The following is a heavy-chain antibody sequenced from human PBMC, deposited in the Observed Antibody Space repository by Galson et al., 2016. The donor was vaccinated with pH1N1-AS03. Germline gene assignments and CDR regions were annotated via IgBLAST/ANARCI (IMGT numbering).Heavy chain of an antibody. CDR2: ISSSSTYI. Sequence: SLRLSCAASGFTFSDYTMSWVRQAPGKGLEWVSFISSSSTYIYYADSLKGRFTISRDNAKNSLYLQMNSLRVEDTAVYYCARDDSSSWDRYYYYGMDVWGQGTTVTVSS. J-gene: IGHJ6*02. CDR3: ARDDSSSWDRYYYYGMDV. V-gene: IGHV3-21*01. CDR1: GFTFSDYT. D-gene: IGHD6-13*01.